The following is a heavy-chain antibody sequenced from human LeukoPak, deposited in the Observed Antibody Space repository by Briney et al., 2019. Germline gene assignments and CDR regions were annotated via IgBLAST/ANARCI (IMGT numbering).Heavy chain of an antibody. CDR3: SAGIPPMDSSGYYSDY. D-gene: IGHD3-22*01. CDR1: GYTFTSYD. J-gene: IGHJ4*02. CDR2: MNPNSGNT. Sequence: GASVKVSCKASGYTFTSYDINWVRQATGQGLEWMGWMNPNSGNTGYAQKFQGRVTMTRNTSISTAYMELSSLRSEDTAVYYCSAGIPPMDSSGYYSDYWGQGTLVTVSS. V-gene: IGHV1-8*01.